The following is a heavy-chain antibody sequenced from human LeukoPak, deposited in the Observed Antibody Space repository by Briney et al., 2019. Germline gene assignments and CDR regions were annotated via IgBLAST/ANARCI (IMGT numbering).Heavy chain of an antibody. Sequence: VASVKVSCKASGYTFTSYGISWVRQAPGQGLEWMVWISAYNGNTNYAQKLQGRVTMTTDTSTSTAYMELRSLRSDDTAVYYCARDRGSGYYYYYGMDVWGQGTTVTVSS. J-gene: IGHJ6*02. CDR1: GYTFTSYG. V-gene: IGHV1-18*01. CDR3: ARDRGSGYYYYYGMDV. D-gene: IGHD2-15*01. CDR2: ISAYNGNT.